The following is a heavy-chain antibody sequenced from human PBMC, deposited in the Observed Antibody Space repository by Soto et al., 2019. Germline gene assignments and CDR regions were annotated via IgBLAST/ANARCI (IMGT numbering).Heavy chain of an antibody. Sequence: ASVKVSCKASGYTFTSYAMHWVRQAPGQGLEWMGIINPSGGSTSYAQKFQGRVTMTRDTSTSTAYMELRSLRSDDTAVYYCARDLGGWEDYWGQGTLVTVSS. CDR1: GYTFTSYA. D-gene: IGHD6-19*01. V-gene: IGHV1-46*01. CDR3: ARDLGGWEDY. J-gene: IGHJ4*02. CDR2: INPSGGST.